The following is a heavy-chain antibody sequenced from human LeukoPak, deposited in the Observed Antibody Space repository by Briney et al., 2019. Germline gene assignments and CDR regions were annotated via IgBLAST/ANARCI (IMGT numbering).Heavy chain of an antibody. CDR2: TSYDGSNK. D-gene: IGHD1-26*01. V-gene: IGHV3-30*07. CDR1: GFTFSSYA. Sequence: GRSLRLSCAASGFTFSSYAMHWVRQAPGKGLEWVAVTSYDGSNKYYADSVKGRFTISRDNSKNTLYLQMNSLRAEDTALYYCARCSGSNSGRVDYWGQGALVTVSS. CDR3: ARCSGSNSGRVDY. J-gene: IGHJ4*02.